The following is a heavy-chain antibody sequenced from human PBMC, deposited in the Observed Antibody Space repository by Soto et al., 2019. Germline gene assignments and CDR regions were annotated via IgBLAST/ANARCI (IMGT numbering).Heavy chain of an antibody. Sequence: SVKVSCKASGGTCSSYAISCVLQSRLQWLDWMGGIIPIFGTANYAQKFQGRVTITADESTSTAYMELSSLRSEDTAVYYCAIAKSLGPDRANYDFWSGYYGPGDYWGQGTLVTVSS. CDR2: IIPIFGTA. D-gene: IGHD3-3*01. V-gene: IGHV1-69*13. J-gene: IGHJ4*02. CDR1: GGTCSSYA. CDR3: AIAKSLGPDRANYDFWSGYYGPGDY.